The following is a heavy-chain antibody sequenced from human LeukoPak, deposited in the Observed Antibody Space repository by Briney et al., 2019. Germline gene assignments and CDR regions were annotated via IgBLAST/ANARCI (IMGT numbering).Heavy chain of an antibody. CDR2: ISAYNGNT. CDR3: ARDLEGYCSSTSCYTHPPDAFDI. J-gene: IGHJ3*02. Sequence: GASVKVSCKASGYTFTSYGISWVRQAPGQGLEWMGWISAYNGNTNYAQKLQGRVTMTTDTSTSTAYMELSSLRSEDTAVYYCARDLEGYCSSTSCYTHPPDAFDIWGQGTMVTVSS. CDR1: GYTFTSYG. V-gene: IGHV1-18*01. D-gene: IGHD2-2*02.